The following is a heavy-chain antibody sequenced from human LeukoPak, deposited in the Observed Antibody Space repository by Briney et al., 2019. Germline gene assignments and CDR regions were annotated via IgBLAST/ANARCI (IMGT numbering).Heavy chain of an antibody. CDR2: IHHSGHT. Sequence: SETLSLTCAVSGGSFTDHYWSWIRQPPGKGLEWIGAIHHSGHTNYNPSLASRVTISVDTPKNQFSLKLTSVIAADTAFYYCARTGHRFDFWGQGTLVTVSS. CDR3: ARTGHRFDF. D-gene: IGHD1-1*01. J-gene: IGHJ4*02. V-gene: IGHV4-34*01. CDR1: GGSFTDHY.